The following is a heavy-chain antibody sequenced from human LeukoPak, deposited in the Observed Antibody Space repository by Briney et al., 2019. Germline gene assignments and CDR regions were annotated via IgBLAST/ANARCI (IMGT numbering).Heavy chain of an antibody. CDR2: ISSSGSTI. Sequence: GGSLGLSCAASGFTFSDYYMSWIRQAPGKGLEWVSYISSSGSTIYYADSVKGRFTISRDNAKNSLYLQMNSLRAEDTAVYYCARAPGYTYWGYYFDYWGQGTLVTVSS. D-gene: IGHD3-16*01. V-gene: IGHV3-11*01. J-gene: IGHJ4*02. CDR1: GFTFSDYY. CDR3: ARAPGYTYWGYYFDY.